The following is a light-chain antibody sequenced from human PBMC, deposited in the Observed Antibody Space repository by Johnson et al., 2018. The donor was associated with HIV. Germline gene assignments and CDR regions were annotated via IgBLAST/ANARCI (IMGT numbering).Light chain of an antibody. Sequence: VLTQPPSVSAAPGQKVTISCSGSSSNIGNNYVSWYQQLPGTAPKLLIYENNKRPSGIPDRFSGSKSGTSVTLAITGLQTGAEADYYCGTWDTSLSVYVFGTGTKVTVL. CDR3: GTWDTSLSVYV. V-gene: IGLV1-51*02. CDR1: SSNIGNNY. CDR2: ENN. J-gene: IGLJ1*01.